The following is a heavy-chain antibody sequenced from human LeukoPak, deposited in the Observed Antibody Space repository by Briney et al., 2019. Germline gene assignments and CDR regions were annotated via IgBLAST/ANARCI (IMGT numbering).Heavy chain of an antibody. V-gene: IGHV5-51*01. CDR1: GYSFTSYW. CDR2: IHPGDSDT. J-gene: IGHJ2*01. Sequence: GESLKISCKGSGYSFTSYWIGWVRQMPGKGLEWMGIIHPGDSDTRYSPSFQGQVTISADKSISTAYLQWSSLKASDTAMYYCARHSEWIQLRGWYFDLWGRGTLVTVSS. D-gene: IGHD5-18*01. CDR3: ARHSEWIQLRGWYFDL.